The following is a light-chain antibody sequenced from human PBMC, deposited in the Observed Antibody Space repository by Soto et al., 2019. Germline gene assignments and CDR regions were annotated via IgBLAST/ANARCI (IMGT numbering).Light chain of an antibody. Sequence: EIVLTQSPGTLSLSPGERATLSCRASQSVGSSYLVWYQQKPGQAPRLLIFGASSRATGIPDRFSGGGSGTDXTLTIXRLXPEDFAVYYCQQYDSSPLTFGGGTKVEIK. CDR2: GAS. V-gene: IGKV3-20*01. CDR3: QQYDSSPLT. J-gene: IGKJ4*01. CDR1: QSVGSSY.